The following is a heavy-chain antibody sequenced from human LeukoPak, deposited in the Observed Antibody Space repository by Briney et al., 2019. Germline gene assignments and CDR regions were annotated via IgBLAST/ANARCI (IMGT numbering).Heavy chain of an antibody. Sequence: ASLRLSCAASGFTVSSNYMSWLRPPPAKPLEWVPVIYSGGSTYYADSVKGRFTISRDNSKNTLYLQMNSLRAEDTAVYYCAREWSVAGTYNWFDPWGQGTLVTVSS. D-gene: IGHD6-19*01. CDR2: IYSGGST. J-gene: IGHJ5*02. V-gene: IGHV3-66*02. CDR1: GFTVSSNY. CDR3: AREWSVAGTYNWFDP.